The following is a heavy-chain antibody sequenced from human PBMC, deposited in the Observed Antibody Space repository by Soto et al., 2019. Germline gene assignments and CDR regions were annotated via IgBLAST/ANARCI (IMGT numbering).Heavy chain of an antibody. J-gene: IGHJ3*02. D-gene: IGHD3-22*01. Sequence: EVELVESGGGLVLPGGSLRLSCEASGCNFNNYAMHWVRQAPGKGLEWVSGISWTGETIVYADFVKGRFTISRDKSKSSLYLEMNSLRPEDTALYYCAKDEIGVAGNSALDMWGQGTMVTVSS. CDR1: GCNFNNYA. CDR2: ISWTGETI. CDR3: AKDEIGVAGNSALDM. V-gene: IGHV3-9*01.